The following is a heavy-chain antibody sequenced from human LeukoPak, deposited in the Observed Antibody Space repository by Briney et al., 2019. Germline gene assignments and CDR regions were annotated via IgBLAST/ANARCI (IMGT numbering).Heavy chain of an antibody. D-gene: IGHD1-14*01. CDR2: IDREDGQT. CDR3: ATKNLFHL. J-gene: IGHJ5*02. Sequence: ASVKVSCKVSRYALNELSIHWARQAPGKGLEWVGGIDREDGQTIDAQNFQGRVTLAYMEVTSLRSEDTAVYYCATKNLFHLWGQGTLVTASS. CDR1: RYALNELS. V-gene: IGHV1-24*01.